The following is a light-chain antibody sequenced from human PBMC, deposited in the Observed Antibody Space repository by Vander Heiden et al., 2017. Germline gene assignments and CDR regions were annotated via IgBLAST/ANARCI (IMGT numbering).Light chain of an antibody. CDR3: QQYYTTPYT. V-gene: IGKV4-1*01. Sequence: DTVMTQSPDSLSLSLGERTTITCKSSQSVLHSSNNENYLAWYQQKPGQPPKLLIYWASARESGVPERFSGSGSGTDFTLTISSLQAEDVAVYYCQQYYTTPYTFGQGTKLDIK. CDR1: QSVLHSSNNENY. CDR2: WAS. J-gene: IGKJ2*01.